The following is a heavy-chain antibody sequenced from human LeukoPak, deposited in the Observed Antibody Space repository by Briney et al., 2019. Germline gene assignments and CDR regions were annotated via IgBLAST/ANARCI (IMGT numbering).Heavy chain of an antibody. J-gene: IGHJ1*01. CDR1: GGSLSSYY. CDR3: ARQSDDLGYFQH. D-gene: IGHD3-16*01. Sequence: SETLSLTCTVSGGSLSSYYWSWIRQPPGKGLEWIGYIYYRGRTKYNPSLQSRVTVSVDTSRNQFSLRLSSVTAADTAVYYCARQSDDLGYFQHWGQGTLVTVSS. CDR2: IYYRGRT. V-gene: IGHV4-59*08.